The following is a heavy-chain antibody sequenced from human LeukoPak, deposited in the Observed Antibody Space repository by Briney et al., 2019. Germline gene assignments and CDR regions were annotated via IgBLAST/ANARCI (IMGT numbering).Heavy chain of an antibody. D-gene: IGHD2-2*01. Sequence: GRSLRLSCAASGFTFSNYAIHWVRQAPGKGLEWAALISKDGTGTYYPDSVKGRFTIFRDNSKNTLYLQVNSLRTEDTAMYYCAILGYSSSVFDCWGQGTLVTVSS. V-gene: IGHV3-30-3*01. CDR1: GFTFSNYA. CDR3: AILGYSSSVFDC. J-gene: IGHJ4*02. CDR2: ISKDGTGT.